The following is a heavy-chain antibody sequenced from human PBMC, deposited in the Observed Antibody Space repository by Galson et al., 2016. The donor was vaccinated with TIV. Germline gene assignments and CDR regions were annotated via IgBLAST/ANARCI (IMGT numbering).Heavy chain of an antibody. J-gene: IGHJ3*01. CDR3: ARTYYYDSSAYSFDAFDV. CDR1: GFSFSLSS. Sequence: SLRLSCAASGFSFSLSSMNWARQAPGRGLEWVSSISSGSSYIYYADSVKGRFTISRDNAKNSLYLQMNSLRAEDTAVYYCARTYYYDSSAYSFDAFDVWGQGQWSPSLQ. V-gene: IGHV3-21*01. CDR2: ISSGSSYI. D-gene: IGHD3-22*01.